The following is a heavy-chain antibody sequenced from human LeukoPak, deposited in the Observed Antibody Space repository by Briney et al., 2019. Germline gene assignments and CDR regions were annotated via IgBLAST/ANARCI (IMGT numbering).Heavy chain of an antibody. J-gene: IGHJ3*02. CDR3: ARSLEDAFDI. CDR2: INHSGST. D-gene: IGHD5-24*01. V-gene: IGHV4-34*01. Sequence: SETLSLTCVVYGGSFSGYHWSWIRQPPGKGLEWIGEINHSGSTNYNPSLKSRVTISVDTSKNQFSLKLSSVTAADTAVYYCARSLEDAFDIWGQGTMVTVSS. CDR1: GGSFSGYH.